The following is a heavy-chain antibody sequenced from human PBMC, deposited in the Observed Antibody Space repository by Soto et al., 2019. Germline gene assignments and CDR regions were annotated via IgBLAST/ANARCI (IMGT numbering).Heavy chain of an antibody. J-gene: IGHJ4*02. CDR2: IIPIFGTT. V-gene: IGHV1-69*01. Sequence: QVQLVQSGAEVKKPGSSVKVSCKASGGTFSTYAITWVRQAPGQGLEWLGGIIPIFGTTDYARKFQGRVTITAAESTCTVFIELSSLTSEDTAVYYCARGVGAYYFDYWGQGTLVTVSS. CDR1: GGTFSTYA. CDR3: ARGVGAYYFDY. D-gene: IGHD1-26*01.